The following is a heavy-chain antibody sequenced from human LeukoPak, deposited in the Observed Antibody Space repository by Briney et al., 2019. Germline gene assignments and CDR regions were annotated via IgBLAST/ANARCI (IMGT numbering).Heavy chain of an antibody. J-gene: IGHJ4*02. Sequence: PSQTLSLTCAISGDSVSSNSAAWNWIRQSPSRGLEWLGRTYYRSKWYNDYAVSVKSRITINPGTSKNQFSLQLNSVTPEDTAVYYCARQGRASGYDWDFDYWGQGTLVTVSS. D-gene: IGHD5-12*01. CDR3: ARQGRASGYDWDFDY. CDR1: GDSVSSNSAA. V-gene: IGHV6-1*01. CDR2: TYYRSKWYN.